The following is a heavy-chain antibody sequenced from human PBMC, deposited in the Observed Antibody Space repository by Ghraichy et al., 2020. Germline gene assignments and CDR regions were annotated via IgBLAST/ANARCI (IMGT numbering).Heavy chain of an antibody. CDR3: ARAPPPERSYYGMDV. CDR1: GGSIYSGGYY. CDR2: IYYSGST. J-gene: IGHJ6*02. V-gene: IGHV4-31*02. Sequence: TLSLTCTVSGGSIYSGGYYWSWIRQHPGKGLEWIGYIYYSGSTYYNPSLKSRVTISVDTSKNQFSLKLSSVTAADTAVYYCARAPPPERSYYGMDVWGQGNTVTVSS.